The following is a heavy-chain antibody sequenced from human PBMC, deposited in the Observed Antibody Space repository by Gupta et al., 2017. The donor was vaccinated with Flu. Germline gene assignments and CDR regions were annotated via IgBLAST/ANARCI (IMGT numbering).Heavy chain of an antibody. V-gene: IGHV3-9*01. CDR1: GFTFDDYA. CDR3: AKASAPLTWFDY. CDR2: ISWNSGSI. Sequence: EVQLVESGGGLVQPGRSLRLSCAASGFTFDDYAMPWVRQAPGKGLEWVSGISWNSGSIGYADSVKGRFTISRDNAKNSLYLQMNSLRAEDTALYYCAKASAPLTWFDYWGQGTLVTVSS. J-gene: IGHJ4*02. D-gene: IGHD3-10*01.